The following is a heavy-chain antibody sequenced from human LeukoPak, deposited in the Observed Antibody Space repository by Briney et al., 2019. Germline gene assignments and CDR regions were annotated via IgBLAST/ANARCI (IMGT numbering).Heavy chain of an antibody. CDR2: INWNGGGT. D-gene: IGHD2-8*01. CDR3: AKHMRATNTYSFFGLDV. CDR1: GFTFKDYG. J-gene: IGHJ6*02. V-gene: IGHV3-9*01. Sequence: PGGSLRLSCAATGFTFKDYGMHWVRQPPGKGLEWVSSINWNGGGTDYADSVKGRFTIFRDNAKNSLYLQLSSLRPEDTALYYCAKHMRATNTYSFFGLDVWGQGTTVTVS.